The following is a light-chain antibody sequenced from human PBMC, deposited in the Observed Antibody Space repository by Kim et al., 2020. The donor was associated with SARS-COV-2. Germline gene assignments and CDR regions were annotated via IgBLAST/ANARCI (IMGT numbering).Light chain of an antibody. CDR3: HQYNNWPLT. J-gene: IGKJ4*01. V-gene: IGKV3-15*01. CDR2: GAS. Sequence: EIVMTQSPATLSMSPGERATLSCRASQSVSSNLAWYQQKPGQAPRLLIYGASTRATGIPARFSGSGSGTQFTLTISNLQSEDFAVYYCHQYNNWPLTFGGGTKVDIK. CDR1: QSVSSN.